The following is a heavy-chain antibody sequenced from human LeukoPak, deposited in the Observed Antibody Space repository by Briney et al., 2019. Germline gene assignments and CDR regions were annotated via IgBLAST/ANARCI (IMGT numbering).Heavy chain of an antibody. CDR2: IYTSGST. Sequence: SETLSLTCTVSGGSISSYYWSWIRQPAGKGLECIGRIYTSGSTSYNPSLKSRVTISMDKSKNQFSLKLRSVTAADTAMYYCAKMGGSASYFFDYWGQGTLVTVSS. D-gene: IGHD6-19*01. CDR3: AKMGGSASYFFDY. V-gene: IGHV4-4*07. CDR1: GGSISSYY. J-gene: IGHJ4*02.